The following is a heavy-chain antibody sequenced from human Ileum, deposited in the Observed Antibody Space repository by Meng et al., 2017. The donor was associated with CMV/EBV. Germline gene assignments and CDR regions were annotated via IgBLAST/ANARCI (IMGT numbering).Heavy chain of an antibody. D-gene: IGHD1-7*01. V-gene: IGHV3-7*01. J-gene: IGHJ4*02. CDR3: AREIRGITNTGPIIIPLEY. Sequence: GESLKISCAASGFTLSSYWMTWVRQAPGKGLEWVANMKYDGSEKYYVDSVKGRFTISRDNSRNLLYLQMNKLRGEDTAVYYCAREIRGITNTGPIIIPLEYWGQGKLVTGAS. CDR2: MKYDGSEK. CDR1: GFTLSSYW.